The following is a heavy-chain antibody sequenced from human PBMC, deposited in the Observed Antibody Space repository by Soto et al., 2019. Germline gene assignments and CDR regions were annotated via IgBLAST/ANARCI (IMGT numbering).Heavy chain of an antibody. CDR2: IKNKADGGTT. J-gene: IGHJ3*02. D-gene: IGHD1-1*01. V-gene: IGHV3-15*01. CDR1: GLTFSIAW. Sequence: ESGGGLVERGGSLRLSCAASGLTFSIAWLSWVRQAPGKGLEWVGRIKNKADGGTTDNAAPVKDRFTISRDDSKSTLYLQMNSLKTEDTAMYYCTSMNDRDAFDIWGPGTMVTVSS. CDR3: TSMNDRDAFDI.